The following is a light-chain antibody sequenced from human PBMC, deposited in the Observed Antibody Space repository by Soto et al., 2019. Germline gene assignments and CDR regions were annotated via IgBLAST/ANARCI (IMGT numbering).Light chain of an antibody. CDR2: AAS. V-gene: IGKV3-20*01. J-gene: IGKJ2*01. Sequence: EIVLTQSPGSLSLSPGERATLSCRASQSVTSDYLAWYQLKPGQAPRLLIYAASRRATGIPDRFSGSGSGTDFTLTINRLEPEDFAVYSCHHYGYGRDTFGQETKLEIK. CDR1: QSVTSDY. CDR3: HHYGYGRDT.